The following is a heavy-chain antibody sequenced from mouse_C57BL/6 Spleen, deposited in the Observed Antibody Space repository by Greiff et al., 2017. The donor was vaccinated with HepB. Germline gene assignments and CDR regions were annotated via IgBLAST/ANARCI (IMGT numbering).Heavy chain of an antibody. CDR2: IEPSDSYT. CDR3: ARGVTTVVALDY. V-gene: IGHV1-69*01. Sequence: VQLQQPGAELVMPGASVKLSCKASGYTFTSYWMHWVKQRPGQGLEWIGEIEPSDSYTNYNQKFKGKSTLTVDKSSSTAYMQLSSLTSEDSAVYYCARGVTTVVALDYWGQGTSVTVSS. J-gene: IGHJ4*01. CDR1: GYTFTSYW. D-gene: IGHD1-1*01.